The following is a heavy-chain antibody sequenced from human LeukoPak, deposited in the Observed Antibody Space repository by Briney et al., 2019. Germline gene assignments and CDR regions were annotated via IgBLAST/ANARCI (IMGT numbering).Heavy chain of an antibody. V-gene: IGHV3-74*01. CDR3: ARFLAAGTGNY. CDR1: GFTFSTYW. CDR2: SNADGSFT. Sequence: GGSLRLSCVASGFTFSTYWMHWVRQAPGKGLLWVSYSNADGSFTSSADSVKGRFTISRDNARNTLYLQMNSLRAEDTAVYYCARFLAAGTGNYWGQGTLVTVSS. D-gene: IGHD6-13*01. J-gene: IGHJ4*02.